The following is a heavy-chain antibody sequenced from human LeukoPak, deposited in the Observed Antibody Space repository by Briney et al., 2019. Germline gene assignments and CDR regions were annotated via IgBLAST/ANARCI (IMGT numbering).Heavy chain of an antibody. Sequence: SETLSLTCTVSGGSITDYYWSWIRQPPGKGLEWIGYIYYSGGTNYNPSLKSRVTISIDTSKNQFSLKVSSVTAADTAVYYCARQDQTYDFWSGLVELGAFDIWGQGTRVTVSS. V-gene: IGHV4-59*08. CDR1: GGSITDYY. D-gene: IGHD3-3*01. CDR2: IYYSGGT. CDR3: ARQDQTYDFWSGLVELGAFDI. J-gene: IGHJ3*02.